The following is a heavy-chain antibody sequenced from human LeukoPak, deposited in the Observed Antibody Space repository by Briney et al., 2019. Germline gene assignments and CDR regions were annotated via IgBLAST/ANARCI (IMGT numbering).Heavy chain of an antibody. D-gene: IGHD6-19*01. J-gene: IGHJ5*02. CDR3: ARLIGWSRFDP. Sequence: GGSQRLSCAASGFTFSSYGMHWVRQAPGKGLEWVALIWYDGSKQYYADSVKGRFTISRDNSKNTLHLQMNSLGAEDTAVFYCARLIGWSRFDPWGQGALVTVSS. V-gene: IGHV3-33*01. CDR2: IWYDGSKQ. CDR1: GFTFSSYG.